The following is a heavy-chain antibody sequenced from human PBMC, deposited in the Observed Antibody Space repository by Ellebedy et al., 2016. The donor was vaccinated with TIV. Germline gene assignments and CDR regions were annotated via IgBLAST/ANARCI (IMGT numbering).Heavy chain of an antibody. D-gene: IGHD3-10*01. Sequence: PGGSLRLSCEGLGYSFSTYWIGWVRQRPGKGLEWMGIIYPYDSDVKYSPPFEGQVTISADKSINTAYLQWSSLKASDTAIYYCVRRAQVYGSVTTWFDPWGQGTLVTVSS. V-gene: IGHV5-51*01. CDR3: VRRAQVYGSVTTWFDP. CDR2: IYPYDSDV. CDR1: GYSFSTYW. J-gene: IGHJ5*02.